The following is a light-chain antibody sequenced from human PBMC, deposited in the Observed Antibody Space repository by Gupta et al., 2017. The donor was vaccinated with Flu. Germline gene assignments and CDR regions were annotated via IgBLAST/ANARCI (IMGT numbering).Light chain of an antibody. CDR2: EGS. CDR3: CSYAGSSTWV. V-gene: IGLV2-23*01. Sequence: QSALTQPAPASGSPGPSITISCTGTSSDVGSYNLVSWYQQHPGKAPKLMIYEGSKRPPGVSNRFSGSKSGNTASLTISGLQAEDEADYYCCSYAGSSTWVFGGGTKLTVL. CDR1: SSDVGSYNL. J-gene: IGLJ3*02.